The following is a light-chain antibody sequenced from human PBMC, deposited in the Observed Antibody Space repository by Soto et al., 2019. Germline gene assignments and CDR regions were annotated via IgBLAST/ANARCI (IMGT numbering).Light chain of an antibody. CDR1: QSISNH. V-gene: IGKV1-39*01. CDR3: QQVYSFPHT. CDR2: GAS. J-gene: IGKJ2*01. Sequence: DTQMTQSPSSLPAYVADRVTITCRASQSISNHLNWYQQKPGQVPEVLIYGASSLQPGVPSRFTGSGSGTDFTLTISSLQPEDVATYYCQQVYSFPHTFGQGTKLEL.